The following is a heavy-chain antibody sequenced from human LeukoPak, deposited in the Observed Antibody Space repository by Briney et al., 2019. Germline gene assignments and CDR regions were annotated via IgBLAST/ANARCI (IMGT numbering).Heavy chain of an antibody. CDR3: ARGGPYYYGSGSYYVTDY. CDR1: GFTFSSYA. D-gene: IGHD3-10*01. CDR2: ISGSGGST. V-gene: IGHV3-23*01. J-gene: IGHJ4*02. Sequence: GGSLRLSCAASGFTFSSYAMSWVRQAPGKGLEWVSAISGSGGSTYYADSVKGRFTISRDNSKNTLYLQMNSLRAEDTAVYYCARGGPYYYGSGSYYVTDYWGQGTLVTVSS.